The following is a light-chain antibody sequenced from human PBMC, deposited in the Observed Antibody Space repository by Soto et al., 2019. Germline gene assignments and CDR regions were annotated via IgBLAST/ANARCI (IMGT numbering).Light chain of an antibody. CDR2: DAA. V-gene: IGKV1-39*01. CDR1: QSINKW. CDR3: QQSYSTPFT. J-gene: IGKJ4*01. Sequence: IQMTQSPSTLSASVGDRVTITCRASQSINKWVAWFQQKSGRAPKLLIYDAATLQSGVPSRFSGTGSGTDFTLTISSLQPEDFATYYCQQSYSTPFTFGGGTKVEIK.